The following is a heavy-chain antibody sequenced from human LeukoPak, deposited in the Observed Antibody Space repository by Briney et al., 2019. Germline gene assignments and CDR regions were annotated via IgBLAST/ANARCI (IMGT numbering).Heavy chain of an antibody. CDR3: ARGGYSGSYYRFS. CDR2: TSKDGSDT. J-gene: IGHJ4*02. CDR1: GFTFSDYW. Sequence: GGCLRLSCAASGFTFSDYWMHWVRQGPGKRPECLSRTSKDGSDTFYADAAKGRFTASRDNAKNTVYLQVTNVRPDDTAVYYCARGGYSGSYYRFSWGQGTVVTVAS. D-gene: IGHD6-25*01. V-gene: IGHV3-74*01.